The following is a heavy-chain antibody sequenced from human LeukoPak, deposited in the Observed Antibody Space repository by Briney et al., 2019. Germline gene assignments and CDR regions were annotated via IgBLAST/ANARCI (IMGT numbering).Heavy chain of an antibody. CDR3: ARAVHITIFGVVTPQYMDV. D-gene: IGHD3-3*01. J-gene: IGHJ6*03. Sequence: SETLSLTCTVSGGSISSYYWSWIRQPPGKGLEWIGYIYYSGSTNYNPSLKSRVTISVDTSKNQFSLKLSSVTAADTAAYYCARAVHITIFGVVTPQYMDVWGKGTTVTVSS. V-gene: IGHV4-59*01. CDR1: GGSISSYY. CDR2: IYYSGST.